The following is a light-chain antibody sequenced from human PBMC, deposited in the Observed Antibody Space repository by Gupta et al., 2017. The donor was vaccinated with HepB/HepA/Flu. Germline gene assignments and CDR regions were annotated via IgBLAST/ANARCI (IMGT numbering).Light chain of an antibody. CDR3: QQDHNQTT. V-gene: IGKV3D-15*01. CDR2: GAI. J-gene: IGKJ1*01. CDR1: QSVSSN. Sequence: EIVMTQSPATLSVSSGERVTLSCRAGQSVSSNLAWYQQKPGQAPRLLIYGAITIASGIPDRFSGRGSGREFTLTSSSRQFDDFAVYCWQQDHNQTTFSQATKVEIK.